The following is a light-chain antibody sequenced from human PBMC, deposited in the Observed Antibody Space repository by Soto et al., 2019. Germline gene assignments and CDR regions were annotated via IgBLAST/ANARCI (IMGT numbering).Light chain of an antibody. CDR2: DAS. CDR1: QSVSSY. CDR3: QQYGSSVWT. Sequence: EIVLTQSPATLSLSPGERATLSCRASQSVSSYLAWYQQKPGQAPRLLIYDASNRATGIPARFSGSGSGTDFTLTISRLEPEDFAVYYCQQYGSSVWTFGQGTKVDI. V-gene: IGKV3-11*01. J-gene: IGKJ1*01.